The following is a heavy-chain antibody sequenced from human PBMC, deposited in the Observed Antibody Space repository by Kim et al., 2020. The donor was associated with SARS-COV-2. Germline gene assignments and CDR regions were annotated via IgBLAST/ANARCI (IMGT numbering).Heavy chain of an antibody. CDR2: INTNTRNP. CDR1: VYSFSSYA. Sequence: ASVKVSCKASVYSFSSYAMNWVRQAPGQGLEWMGWINTNTRNPTYAQGFTGRFVFSVDTTLTTAYLQISSLKSEDTAVYYCARAYASNCNTGRSYWYFDLWGRGTLVTVSP. V-gene: IGHV7-4-1*02. CDR3: ARAYASNCNTGRSYWYFDL. D-gene: IGHD1-1*01. J-gene: IGHJ2*01.